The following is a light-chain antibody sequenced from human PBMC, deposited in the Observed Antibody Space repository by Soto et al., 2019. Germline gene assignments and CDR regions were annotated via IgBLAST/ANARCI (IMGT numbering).Light chain of an antibody. V-gene: IGKV3-20*01. CDR3: QQYGSSPGT. CDR2: GAS. CDR1: QSVRSSY. J-gene: IGKJ1*01. Sequence: EIVLTQSPGTLSLSPGERATLSCRASQSVRSSYLAWYQQRPGQAPRLLISGASSRATGISDRFSGSGSGTDFTLTISRLEAEDFAVYYCQQYGSSPGTFGQGTKVEIK.